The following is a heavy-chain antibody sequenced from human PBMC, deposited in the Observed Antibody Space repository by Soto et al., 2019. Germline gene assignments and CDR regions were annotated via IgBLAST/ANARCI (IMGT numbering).Heavy chain of an antibody. J-gene: IGHJ5*02. CDR1: GGSISIYY. Sequence: SETLSLTCTVSGGSISIYYWSWIRQPPGKGLEWIGYIYYSGSTNYNPSLKSRVTISVDTSKNQFSLKLSSVTAADTAVYYCARAAAAAENWFDPWGQGTLVTVSS. V-gene: IGHV4-59*01. CDR3: ARAAAAAENWFDP. D-gene: IGHD6-13*01. CDR2: IYYSGST.